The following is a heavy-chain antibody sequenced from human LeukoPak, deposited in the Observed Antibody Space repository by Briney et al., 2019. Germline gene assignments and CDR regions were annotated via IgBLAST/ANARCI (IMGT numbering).Heavy chain of an antibody. V-gene: IGHV3-7*03. CDR1: GFTFTDYW. J-gene: IGHJ4*02. CDR3: ATSRAAAGCD. Sequence: GGSLRLSCAASGFTFTDYWMSWVRQAPGKGVEWVANICQDGSNKFYVASVKGRFIIPRDNPKNSVFLQMNNLRVEDTAIYYCATSRAAAGCDWAQGTLLTVSS. D-gene: IGHD6-13*01. CDR2: ICQDGSNK.